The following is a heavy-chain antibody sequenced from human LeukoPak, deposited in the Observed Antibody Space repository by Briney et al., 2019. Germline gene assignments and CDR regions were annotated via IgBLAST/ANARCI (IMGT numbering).Heavy chain of an antibody. D-gene: IGHD2-2*01. CDR3: AKLVYCSSTSCYTRNDY. J-gene: IGHJ4*02. CDR1: GFTFSSYG. Sequence: GSLRLSCAASGFTFSSYGMHWVRQAPGKGLEWVAVISYDGSNKYYADSVKGRFTISRDNSKNTLYLQMNSLRAEDTAVYYCAKLVYCSSTSCYTRNDYWGQGTRVTVSS. CDR2: ISYDGSNK. V-gene: IGHV3-30*18.